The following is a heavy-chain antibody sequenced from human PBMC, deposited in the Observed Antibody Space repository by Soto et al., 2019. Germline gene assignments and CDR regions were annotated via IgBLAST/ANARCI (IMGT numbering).Heavy chain of an antibody. D-gene: IGHD6-19*01. J-gene: IGHJ4*02. Sequence: QLQLQESGSGLVKPSQTLSLTCAVSGGSISSGGYSWSWFRHPQGKGLEWIGYIYHSGSTYYNPSLKSRVTISVDRSKNQFSLKLSSVTAADTAVYYCASAGGLGAVAADYWGQGTLVTVSS. CDR2: IYHSGST. V-gene: IGHV4-30-2*01. CDR3: ASAGGLGAVAADY. CDR1: GGSISSGGYS.